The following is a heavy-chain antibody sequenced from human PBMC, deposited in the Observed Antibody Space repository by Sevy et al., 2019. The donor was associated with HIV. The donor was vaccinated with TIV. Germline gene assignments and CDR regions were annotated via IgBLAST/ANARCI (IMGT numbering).Heavy chain of an antibody. J-gene: IGHJ4*02. CDR3: VIGDTPRLTGSGTRLKDQSLNYFEF. D-gene: IGHD3-16*02. V-gene: IGHV1-24*01. Sequence: ASVKVSGNVPRYTLSEVSMHWVRQAPGKGLEWMGGFVPEDGEIVFAQKLQGRVTVAEDTLTDTAYLEVTNLRSEDTGTNFCVIGDTPRLTGSGTRLKDQSLNYFEFWGQGTLVTVSS. CDR2: FVPEDGEI. CDR1: RYTLSEVS.